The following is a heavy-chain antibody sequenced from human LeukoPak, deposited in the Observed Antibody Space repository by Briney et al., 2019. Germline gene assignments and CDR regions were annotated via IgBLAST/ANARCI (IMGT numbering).Heavy chain of an antibody. D-gene: IGHD3/OR15-3a*01. CDR2: IHHDGIT. Sequence: SETLSLTCSISGYSISSGYFWGWIRQPPGKGLEWIGNIHHDGITYYNPSLKSRVTISLDPSKNQFSLKLTSVAAADTALYHCARQTGSGLFILPGGQGTLVTVSS. CDR3: ARQTGSGLFILP. V-gene: IGHV4-38-2*02. J-gene: IGHJ4*02. CDR1: GYSISSGYF.